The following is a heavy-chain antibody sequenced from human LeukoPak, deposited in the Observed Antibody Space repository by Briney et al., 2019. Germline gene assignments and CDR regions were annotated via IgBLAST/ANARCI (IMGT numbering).Heavy chain of an antibody. D-gene: IGHD3-3*01. CDR3: ARDFSY. Sequence: SQTLSLTCTVSGGSISSGSYYWSWIRQPAGKGLEWIGRIYTSGSTNYNPSLKSRVTISLDTSKNQFSLRLSSVTAADTAIYYCARDFSYWGQGTLVTVSS. CDR1: GGSISSGSYY. V-gene: IGHV4-61*02. J-gene: IGHJ4*02. CDR2: IYTSGST.